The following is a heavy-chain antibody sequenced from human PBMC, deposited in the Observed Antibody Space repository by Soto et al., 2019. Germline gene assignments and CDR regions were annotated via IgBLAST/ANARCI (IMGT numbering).Heavy chain of an antibody. D-gene: IGHD3-10*01. CDR1: GFTFNTYA. CDR3: ARDLDASGSYYFEY. V-gene: IGHV3-23*01. CDR2: ISGGGGST. J-gene: IGHJ4*02. Sequence: EVQLLESGGGLVQPGGSLRLSCAASGFTFNTYAMSWVRQAPGKGLEWVSGISGGGGSTYYADSVKGRFTISRDNAKNSLYLQMNSLRDEDTAVYYCARDLDASGSYYFEYWGQGTLVTVSS.